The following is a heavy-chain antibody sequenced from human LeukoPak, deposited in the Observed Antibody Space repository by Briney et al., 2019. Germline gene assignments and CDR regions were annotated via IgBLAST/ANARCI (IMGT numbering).Heavy chain of an antibody. CDR2: ISGSGGST. Sequence: GSLSLSFAASGFTFSSYAMSWVRQAPGKGLEWVSAISGSGGSTYYADSVKGRFTISRDNSKNTLYPQMNSLRAEDTAVYYCAKDGRTYGEFDYWGQGTLVTVSS. CDR1: GFTFSSYA. CDR3: AKDGRTYGEFDY. D-gene: IGHD4-17*01. J-gene: IGHJ4*02. V-gene: IGHV3-23*01.